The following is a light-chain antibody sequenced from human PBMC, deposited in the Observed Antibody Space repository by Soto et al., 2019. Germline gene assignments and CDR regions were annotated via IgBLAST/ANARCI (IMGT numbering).Light chain of an antibody. Sequence: EILMTQSPSSLSVSPGDRVTLSCRASQTVNTNLRWYQQKPGQPPKLLVYAASTRACGVPARFSGSGSGTDFTLTISSPQSEDCAAYYCQQHYSYPLTFGQGTRLE. CDR1: QTVNTN. CDR3: QQHYSYPLT. CDR2: AAS. J-gene: IGKJ5*01. V-gene: IGKV1-17*01.